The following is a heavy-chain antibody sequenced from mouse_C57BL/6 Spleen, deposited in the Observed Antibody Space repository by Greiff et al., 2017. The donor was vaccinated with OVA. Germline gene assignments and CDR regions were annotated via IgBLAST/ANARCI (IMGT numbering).Heavy chain of an antibody. D-gene: IGHD1-2*01. Sequence: EVQLVESGGGLVKPGGSLKLSCAASGFTFSSYAMSWVRQTPEKRLEWVATISDGGSYTYYPDNVKGRFTISRDNAKNNLYLQMSHLKSEDTAMYYCARDRVTTAPYYAMDYWGQGTSVTVSS. CDR3: ARDRVTTAPYYAMDY. CDR1: GFTFSSYA. V-gene: IGHV5-4*01. CDR2: ISDGGSYT. J-gene: IGHJ4*01.